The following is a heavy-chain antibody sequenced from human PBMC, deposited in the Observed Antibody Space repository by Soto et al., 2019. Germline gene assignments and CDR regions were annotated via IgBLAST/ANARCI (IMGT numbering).Heavy chain of an antibody. J-gene: IGHJ4*02. D-gene: IGHD6-13*01. CDR2: INHSGST. CDR1: GGSFSGYY. Sequence: PSETLSLTCAVYGGSFSGYYWSWIRQPPGKGLEWIGEINHSGSTNYNPSLKSRVTISVDTSKNQFSLKLSSVTAADTAVYYCARKAGYSSSRWGQGTLVTVSS. CDR3: ARKAGYSSSR. V-gene: IGHV4-34*01.